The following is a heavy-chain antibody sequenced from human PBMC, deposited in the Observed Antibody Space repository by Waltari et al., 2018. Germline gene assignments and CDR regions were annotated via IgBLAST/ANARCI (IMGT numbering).Heavy chain of an antibody. CDR3: ARSSGGYMDV. J-gene: IGHJ6*03. CDR2: IYYSGST. Sequence: QVQLQESGPGLVKPSEILSLTCAVSGGSVSSGSYYWSWIRQPPGKGLEWIGYIYYSGSTSDNPSLKSRVTISVDTSKNQFSLKLSSVTAADAAVYYCARSSGGYMDVWGKGTTVTVSS. CDR1: GGSVSSGSYY. D-gene: IGHD1-26*01. V-gene: IGHV4-61*01.